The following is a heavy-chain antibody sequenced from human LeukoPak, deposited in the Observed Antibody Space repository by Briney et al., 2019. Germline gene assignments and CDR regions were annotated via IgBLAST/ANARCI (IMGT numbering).Heavy chain of an antibody. CDR1: GGSLSGYY. D-gene: IGHD1-26*01. V-gene: IGHV4-34*01. CDR3: ARQGSGSSYYYYTFPY. J-gene: IGHJ4*02. Sequence: SGTLSLTCAVYGGSLSGYYWSWIRQPPGKGLEGIGEINHSGNTNYNPSLNSRVTMSVDTSKNHFYLKLSSVTAADTAVYYCARQGSGSSYYYYTFPYWGQGTLVTVSS. CDR2: INHSGNT.